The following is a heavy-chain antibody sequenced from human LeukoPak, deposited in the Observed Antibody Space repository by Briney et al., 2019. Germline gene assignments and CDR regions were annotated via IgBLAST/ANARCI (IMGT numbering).Heavy chain of an antibody. CDR2: MYYSGST. J-gene: IGHJ4*02. CDR3: ARVTRMIRGNDYIDC. CDR1: GDSISSYY. D-gene: IGHD3-10*01. Sequence: SETLSLTCTVSGDSISSYYWSWIGQPPGKGLEWIGYMYYSGSTNYSPSLESRVTMSVDTSKNQFSLKVNSVTAADTAVYYCARVTRMIRGNDYIDCLRQGMLPAVCS. V-gene: IGHV4-59*01.